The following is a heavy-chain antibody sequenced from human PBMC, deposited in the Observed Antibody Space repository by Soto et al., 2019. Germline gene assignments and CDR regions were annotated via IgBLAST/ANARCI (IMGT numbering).Heavy chain of an antibody. V-gene: IGHV4-39*07. Sequence: SETLSLTCTVSGGSISSSSYYWGWIRQPPGKGLEWIGSIYYSGSTYYNPSLKSRVTISVDTSKNQFSLKLSSVTAADTAVYYCARFYSSSSNYFDYWGQGTLVTVSS. J-gene: IGHJ4*02. CDR2: IYYSGST. CDR3: ARFYSSSSNYFDY. CDR1: GGSISSSSYY. D-gene: IGHD6-6*01.